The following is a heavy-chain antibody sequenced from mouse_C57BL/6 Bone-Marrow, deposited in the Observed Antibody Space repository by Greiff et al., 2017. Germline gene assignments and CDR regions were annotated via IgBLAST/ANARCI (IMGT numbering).Heavy chain of an antibody. J-gene: IGHJ1*03. Sequence: VQLQQSGPELVKPGASVKLSCKASGYTFTSYDINWVKQRPGQGLEWIGWIYPRDGSTKYNEKIKGKATLTVDTSSSTAYMELHSLTSEDSAVYFCARTHRSLTGPGYWYFDVWGTGTTATVSA. V-gene: IGHV1-85*01. D-gene: IGHD4-1*01. CDR1: GYTFTSYD. CDR2: IYPRDGST. CDR3: ARTHRSLTGPGYWYFDV.